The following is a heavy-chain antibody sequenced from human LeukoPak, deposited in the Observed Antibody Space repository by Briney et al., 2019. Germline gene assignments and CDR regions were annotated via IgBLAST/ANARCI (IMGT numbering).Heavy chain of an antibody. CDR1: GFTFSSYA. CDR3: ARQLWDQGYYFDY. V-gene: IGHV3-30-3*01. J-gene: IGHJ4*02. CDR2: ISYDGSNK. D-gene: IGHD5-18*01. Sequence: GGSLRLSCAASGFTFSSYAMHWVRQAPGKGLEWVAVISYDGSNKYYADSVKGRFTISRDNSKNTLYLQMNSLRAEDTAVYYCARQLWDQGYYFDYWGQGTLVTVSS.